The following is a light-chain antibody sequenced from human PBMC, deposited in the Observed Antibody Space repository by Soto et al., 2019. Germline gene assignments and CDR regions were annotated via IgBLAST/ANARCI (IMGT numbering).Light chain of an antibody. V-gene: IGKV1-33*01. CDR1: QDISDF. J-gene: IGKJ5*01. Sequence: DIQLTQSPSSLVASVGDRVIITCQASQDISDFLNWYQLKPGQRPKVLISDASNLHTGVPSRFSGRGSGTHFTFTISSLQPDDSGAYYCQQYDDLPITFGQGTQLEIK. CDR3: QQYDDLPIT. CDR2: DAS.